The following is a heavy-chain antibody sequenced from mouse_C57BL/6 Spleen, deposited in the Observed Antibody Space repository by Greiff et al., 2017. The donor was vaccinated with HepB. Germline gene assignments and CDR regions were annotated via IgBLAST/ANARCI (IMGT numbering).Heavy chain of an antibody. J-gene: IGHJ2*01. CDR1: GYTFTSYW. Sequence: QVQLQQPGAELVKPGASVKMSCKASGYTFTSYWITWVKQRPGQGLEWIGDIYPGSGSTNYNEKFKSKATLTVDTSSSTDYMQLSSLTSEDSAVYYCARGGNYVGYFDYWGQGTTLTVSS. CDR2: IYPGSGST. V-gene: IGHV1-55*01. D-gene: IGHD2-1*01. CDR3: ARGGNYVGYFDY.